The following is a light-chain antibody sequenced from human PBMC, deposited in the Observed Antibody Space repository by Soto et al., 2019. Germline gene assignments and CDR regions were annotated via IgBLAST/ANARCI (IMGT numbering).Light chain of an antibody. CDR1: QSISSW. V-gene: IGKV1-5*03. Sequence: DIQMTQSPSTLSASVGDRGTITCRASQSISSWLAWYQQRPGKAPKLLIYKASSLESGVPSRFSGSGSGTEFPLTISSLPPDDFATYYCQQYNSYSTWTFGQGTKVEIK. CDR3: QQYNSYSTWT. J-gene: IGKJ1*01. CDR2: KAS.